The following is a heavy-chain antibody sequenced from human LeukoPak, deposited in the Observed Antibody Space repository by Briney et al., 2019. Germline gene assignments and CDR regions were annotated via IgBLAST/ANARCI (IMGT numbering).Heavy chain of an antibody. D-gene: IGHD3-22*01. V-gene: IGHV3-23*01. J-gene: IGHJ6*03. CDR3: AKGAEEGVVITSVYYYYMDV. Sequence: PGGSLRLSCAASGFTFSSYAMSWVRQAPGKGLEWVSAISGSGGSTYYADSVKGRFTISRDNSKNTMYLQMNSLRAEDTAVYYCAKGAEEGVVITSVYYYYMDVWGKGTTVTISS. CDR2: ISGSGGST. CDR1: GFTFSSYA.